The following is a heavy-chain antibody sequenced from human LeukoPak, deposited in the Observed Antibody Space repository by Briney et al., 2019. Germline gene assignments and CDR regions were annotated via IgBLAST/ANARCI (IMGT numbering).Heavy chain of an antibody. D-gene: IGHD3-22*01. J-gene: IGHJ4*02. Sequence: ASVKVSCKAYGGTFSSYAISWLRQAPGQGLEWMGRIIPIFGTANYAQKFQGRVTITTDESTSTAYMELSSLRSEDTAVYYCARDYDSSGYYYGWGQGTLVTVSS. CDR2: IIPIFGTA. V-gene: IGHV1-69*05. CDR3: ARDYDSSGYYYG. CDR1: GGTFSSYA.